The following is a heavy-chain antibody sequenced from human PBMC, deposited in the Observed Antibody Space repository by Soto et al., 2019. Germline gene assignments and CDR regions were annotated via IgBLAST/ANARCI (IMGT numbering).Heavy chain of an antibody. CDR2: TKQDGSEK. CDR1: GFTFSSYW. Sequence: GSLRLSCAASGFTFSSYWMSWVRQAPGKGLEWVANTKQDGSEKYYVDSVKGRFTISRDNAKNSLYLQMNSLRAEDTAVYYCARSIAARLNWFDPWGQGTLVTVSS. CDR3: ARSIAARLNWFDP. J-gene: IGHJ5*02. V-gene: IGHV3-7*01. D-gene: IGHD6-6*01.